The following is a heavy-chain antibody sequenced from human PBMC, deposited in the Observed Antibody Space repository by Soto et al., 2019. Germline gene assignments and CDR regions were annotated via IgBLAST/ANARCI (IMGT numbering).Heavy chain of an antibody. V-gene: IGHV4-31*03. Sequence: PSETLSLTCTVSGGSISSGGYYRSWIRQHPGKGLEWIGYIYYSGSTYYNPSLKSRVTISVDTSKNQFSLKLSSVTAADTAVYYCAREYRSVHSYYYYYYGMDVWGQGTTVTVSS. D-gene: IGHD3-3*01. CDR3: AREYRSVHSYYYYYYGMDV. J-gene: IGHJ6*02. CDR2: IYYSGST. CDR1: GGSISSGGYY.